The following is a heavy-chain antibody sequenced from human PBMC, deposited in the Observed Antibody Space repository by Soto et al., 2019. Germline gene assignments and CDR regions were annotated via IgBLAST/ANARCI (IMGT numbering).Heavy chain of an antibody. D-gene: IGHD3-22*01. V-gene: IGHV3-33*01. CDR3: ARAHTMMILDRFDP. J-gene: IGHJ5*02. Sequence: QVQLVESGGGVVQPGKSLRLSCAASGFKFRNYAIHWVRQAPGKGLEWLAVIWFDGSKKYCADSVKGRFTISRDNSKNTVYLDMNSLTADDSGVFYCARAHTMMILDRFDPWGHGTLVTVSS. CDR1: GFKFRNYA. CDR2: IWFDGSKK.